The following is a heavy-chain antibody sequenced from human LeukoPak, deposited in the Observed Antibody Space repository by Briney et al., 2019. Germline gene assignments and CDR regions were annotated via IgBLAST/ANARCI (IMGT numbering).Heavy chain of an antibody. CDR1: GFTFSSNW. CDR3: APEAGYCGGGTSPP. D-gene: IGHD2-15*01. V-gene: IGHV3-7*03. J-gene: IGHJ5*02. CDR2: IKQDGSEK. Sequence: PGGSLRLSCAASGFTFSSNWMSWVRQAPGKGLEWVANIKQDGSEKYYVDSVKGRFTISRDNAKHSLYLQMNSLRAEDTAVYYCAPEAGYCGGGTSPPGAQGPLVPVPS.